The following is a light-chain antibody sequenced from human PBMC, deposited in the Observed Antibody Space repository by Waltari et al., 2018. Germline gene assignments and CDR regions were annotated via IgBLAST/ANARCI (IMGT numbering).Light chain of an antibody. J-gene: IGLJ3*02. CDR2: DVR. Sequence: QSALTQPASVSAPPGQSITISCTGTSSDVGAYNYVSWYQHHPGKTPKLIIYDVRIRPSGVSNRFSGSKSGNTASLTISGLQADDEADYYCSSSTSSTTRVFGGGTRLTVL. V-gene: IGLV2-14*03. CDR3: SSSTSSTTRV. CDR1: SSDVGAYNY.